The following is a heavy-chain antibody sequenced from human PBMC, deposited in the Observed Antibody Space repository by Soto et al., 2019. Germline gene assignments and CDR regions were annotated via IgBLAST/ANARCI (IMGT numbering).Heavy chain of an antibody. V-gene: IGHV4-30-4*01. CDR2: IYYSGTT. D-gene: IGHD4-17*01. J-gene: IGHJ4*02. CDR3: VRGPKGYSDYLWTFDY. Sequence: SETLSLTCTVSGGSISSGDHYWSWIRHPPGKGLEWIGYIYYSGTTYYNPSLKSRVTISGDTSKNQFSLKLSSVTAADTAVYYCVRGPKGYSDYLWTFDYWGLGTLVTVSS. CDR1: GGSISSGDHY.